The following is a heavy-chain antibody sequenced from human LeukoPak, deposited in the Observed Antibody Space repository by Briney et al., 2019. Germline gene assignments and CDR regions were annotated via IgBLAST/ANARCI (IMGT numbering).Heavy chain of an antibody. Sequence: QPGGSLRLSCAASGFTFSTYEMNWVRQAPGKGLEWVSYISSSSSAIYYADSVKGRFTISRDNAKNSLYLQMNSLRAEDTAVYYCARGGLAARPDYWGQGTLVTVSS. CDR2: ISSSSSAI. CDR1: GFTFSTYE. J-gene: IGHJ4*02. D-gene: IGHD6-6*01. V-gene: IGHV3-48*03. CDR3: ARGGLAARPDY.